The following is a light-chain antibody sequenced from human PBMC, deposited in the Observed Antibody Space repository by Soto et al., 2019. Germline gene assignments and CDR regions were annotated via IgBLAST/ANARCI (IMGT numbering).Light chain of an antibody. CDR2: GAS. Sequence: EIVLTQSPGTLSLSPGERATLSCRASQSVSSSYLAWYQHKPGQAPRLLIYGASSRATGIPDRFSGSGSGTDCTLTISRLEHEDFAVYYCQQYGSSPPWTFGQGTKVEIK. CDR1: QSVSSSY. V-gene: IGKV3-20*01. J-gene: IGKJ1*01. CDR3: QQYGSSPPWT.